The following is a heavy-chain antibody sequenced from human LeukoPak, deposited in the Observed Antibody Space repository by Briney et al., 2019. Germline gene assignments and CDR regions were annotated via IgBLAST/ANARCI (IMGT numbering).Heavy chain of an antibody. CDR1: GGSISSSSYY. Sequence: SETLSLTCTVFGGSISSSSYYWSWIRQPPGKGLEWIGEINHSGSTNYNPSLKSRVTISVDTSKNQFSLKLSSVTAADTAVYYCARETTYYYDSSGHGNAFDIWGQGTMVTVS. D-gene: IGHD3-22*01. CDR3: ARETTYYYDSSGHGNAFDI. J-gene: IGHJ3*02. CDR2: INHSGST. V-gene: IGHV4-39*07.